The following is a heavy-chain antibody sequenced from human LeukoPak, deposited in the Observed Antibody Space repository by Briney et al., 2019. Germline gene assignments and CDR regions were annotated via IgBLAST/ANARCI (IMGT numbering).Heavy chain of an antibody. D-gene: IGHD1/OR15-1a*01. Sequence: GGSLRLSCAASGFTFSTYWMHWVRHAPGKGLVWVSRINSDGSSTSYADSVKGRFTISRDNAKNTLYLQMNTLRGEDTAVYYCARDPSGSSTTSFDYWGQGTLVTVSS. V-gene: IGHV3-74*01. J-gene: IGHJ4*02. CDR3: ARDPSGSSTTSFDY. CDR2: INSDGSST. CDR1: GFTFSTYW.